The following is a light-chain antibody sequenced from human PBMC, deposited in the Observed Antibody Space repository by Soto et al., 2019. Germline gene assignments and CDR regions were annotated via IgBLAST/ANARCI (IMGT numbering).Light chain of an antibody. Sequence: EMLMTQSPATLSVSPGERATLSCRASQGVGSNLAWYQQKPGQAPRLLIYGASTRATGIPARFSGSGSGTDFTLTIRSLEPEDFAVYYCQQRSNWPPITFGKATRLEI. V-gene: IGKV3-11*01. CDR3: QQRSNWPPIT. CDR1: QGVGSN. CDR2: GAS. J-gene: IGKJ5*01.